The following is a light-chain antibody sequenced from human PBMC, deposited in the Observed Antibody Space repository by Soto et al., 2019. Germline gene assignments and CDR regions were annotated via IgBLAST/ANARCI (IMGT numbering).Light chain of an antibody. J-gene: IGKJ1*01. Sequence: DLPMTQSPSTLSASVGDRVIITCRASQSIVTWLAWYQQKPGKAPKLLIYDASTLESGVPSRFSGSGSGTEFSLTISSLQPDDFATYHCQQYNSYSWTFGQGTKVEIK. CDR2: DAS. CDR3: QQYNSYSWT. CDR1: QSIVTW. V-gene: IGKV1-5*01.